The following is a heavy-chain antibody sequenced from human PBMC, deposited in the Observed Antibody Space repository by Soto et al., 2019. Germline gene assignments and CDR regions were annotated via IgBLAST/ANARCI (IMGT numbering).Heavy chain of an antibody. Sequence: ASVKVSCKASGYTFTSYGISWVRQAPGQGLEWMGWISAYNGNTNYAQKLQGRVTMTTDTSTSTAYMELRSLRSDDTAVYYCGRSHNKWEQTYYYYGMDVWGQGTTVTVSS. J-gene: IGHJ6*02. CDR2: ISAYNGNT. V-gene: IGHV1-18*01. CDR1: GYTFTSYG. D-gene: IGHD1-26*01. CDR3: GRSHNKWEQTYYYYGMDV.